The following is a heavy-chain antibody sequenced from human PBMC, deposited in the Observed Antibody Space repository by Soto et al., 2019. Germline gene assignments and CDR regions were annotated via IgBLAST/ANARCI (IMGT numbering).Heavy chain of an antibody. CDR1: GDSKSRYP. CDR3: TRYPINSSGTRRYYNVTAV. D-gene: IGHD6-19*01. Sequence: GALLKGSCKASGDSKSRYPVSWVRQATGQGLEWMGWMNPNSGNTGYAQKFQGRVTMTRTNSISTAYMELSSLRSEDTAVYYCTRYPINSSGTRRYYNVTAVWVKRTSVT. J-gene: IGHJ6*03. V-gene: IGHV1-8*01. CDR2: MNPNSGNT.